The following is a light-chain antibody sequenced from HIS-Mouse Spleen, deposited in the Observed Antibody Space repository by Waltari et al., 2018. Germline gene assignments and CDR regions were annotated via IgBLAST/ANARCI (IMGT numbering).Light chain of an antibody. J-gene: IGKJ1*01. CDR3: MQALQTWT. V-gene: IGKV2-28*01. Sequence: DIVMTQSTLSLPVTPGEPASISCRSSHGLLHSNGYNYLDWYLQKPGQSPQLLIYLGSNRASGVPDRFSGSGSGTDFTLKISRVEAEDVGVYYCMQALQTWTFGQGTKVEIK. CDR1: HGLLHSNGYNY. CDR2: LGS.